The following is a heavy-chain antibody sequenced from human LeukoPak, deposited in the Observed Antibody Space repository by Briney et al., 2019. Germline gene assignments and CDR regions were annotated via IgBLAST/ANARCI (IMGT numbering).Heavy chain of an antibody. D-gene: IGHD1-1*01. CDR3: ARTDSWKLGWGYYYGMDV. CDR2: INPYNGTT. CDR1: GYTFTSYG. V-gene: IGHV1-18*04. J-gene: IGHJ6*01. Sequence: APVNATCTASGYTFTSYGFSWVRQPPGQGLEWMGWINPYNGTTNYAQKLQCRVTMATDTSTSTAYRELRSLRSDDTAVYYCARTDSWKLGWGYYYGMDVWGKGTTVTVSS.